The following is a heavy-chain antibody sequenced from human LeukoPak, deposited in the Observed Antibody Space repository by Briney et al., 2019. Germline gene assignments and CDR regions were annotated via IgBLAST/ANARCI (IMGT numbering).Heavy chain of an antibody. V-gene: IGHV3-21*01. CDR3: ARDPSIVRGVITHFDY. Sequence: GGSLRLSCAASGFTFSTYNMNRVRQAPGKGLEWVSSISSSGSYIYYADSVRGRFTISRDSAKNSLYLQMNSLRAEDTAVYYCARDPSIVRGVITHFDYWGQGTLVTVSS. J-gene: IGHJ4*02. CDR1: GFTFSTYN. D-gene: IGHD3-10*02. CDR2: ISSSGSYI.